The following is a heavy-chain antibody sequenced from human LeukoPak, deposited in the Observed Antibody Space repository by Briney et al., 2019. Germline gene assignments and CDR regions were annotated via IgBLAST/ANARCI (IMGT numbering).Heavy chain of an antibody. V-gene: IGHV1-18*01. CDR2: MNPNSGNT. Sequence: ASVKVSCKASGYTFTRYDINWVRQATGQGLEWMGWMNPNSGNTNYAQKLQGRVTMTTDTSTSTAYMELRSLRSDDTAVYYCARDHRIMITFGGVKPFDYWGQGTLVTVSS. CDR3: ARDHRIMITFGGVKPFDY. CDR1: GYTFTRYD. J-gene: IGHJ4*02. D-gene: IGHD3-16*01.